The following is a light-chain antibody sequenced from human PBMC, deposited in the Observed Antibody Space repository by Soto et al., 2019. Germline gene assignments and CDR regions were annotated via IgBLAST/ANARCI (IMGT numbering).Light chain of an antibody. CDR3: CSYAGSYTWV. J-gene: IGLJ3*02. Sequence: QSALTQPRSVSGSPGQSVTISCTGTSSDVGGYNFASWYQQHPGKAPKLMIYDVNKRPSGVPDRFSGSKSGNTASLTISGLQAEDEADYYCCSYAGSYTWVFGGGTKLTVL. CDR1: SSDVGGYNF. V-gene: IGLV2-11*01. CDR2: DVN.